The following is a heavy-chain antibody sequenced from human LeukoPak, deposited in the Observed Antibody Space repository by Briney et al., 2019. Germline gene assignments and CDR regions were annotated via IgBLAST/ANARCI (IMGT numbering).Heavy chain of an antibody. Sequence: PGRSLRLSCAASGFTFDDYAMHWVRQAPGKGLEWVSGISWNRASIGYADSVKGRLTISRDNAKNSLYLQMNSLRAEDTALYYCAKGGYSGYDHPAFDYWGQGTLVTVSS. CDR1: GFTFDDYA. V-gene: IGHV3-9*01. J-gene: IGHJ4*02. CDR3: AKGGYSGYDHPAFDY. CDR2: ISWNRASI. D-gene: IGHD5-12*01.